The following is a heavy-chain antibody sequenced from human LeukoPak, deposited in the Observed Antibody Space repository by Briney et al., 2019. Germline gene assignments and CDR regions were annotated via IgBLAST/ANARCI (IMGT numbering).Heavy chain of an antibody. CDR2: IKQDESEK. J-gene: IGHJ4*02. Sequence: QPGGSLRLSCAASGFTFSSYWMSWVRQAPGKGLEWVANIKQDESEKYYVDSVKGRFTISRDNAKNSLYLQMNSLRAEDTAVYYCARAQITSGWYRGPFDYWGQGTLVTVSS. CDR1: GFTFSSYW. D-gene: IGHD6-19*01. V-gene: IGHV3-7*04. CDR3: ARAQITSGWYRGPFDY.